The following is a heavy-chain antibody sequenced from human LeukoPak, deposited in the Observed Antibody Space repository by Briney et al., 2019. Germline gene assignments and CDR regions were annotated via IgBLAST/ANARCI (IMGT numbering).Heavy chain of an antibody. J-gene: IGHJ6*02. Sequence: PSETLSLTCAVYGGSFSGYYWSWIRQPPGKGLEWIGEINHSGSTNYNPSFKSRVTISVDTSKSQFSLKLSSVTAADTAVYYCARGVGYCSSTSCYTYYYGMDVWGQGTTVTVSS. V-gene: IGHV4-34*01. CDR3: ARGVGYCSSTSCYTYYYGMDV. CDR2: INHSGST. CDR1: GGSFSGYY. D-gene: IGHD2-2*01.